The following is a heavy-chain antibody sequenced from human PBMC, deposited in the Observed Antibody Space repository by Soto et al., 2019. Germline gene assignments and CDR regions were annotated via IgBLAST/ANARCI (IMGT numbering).Heavy chain of an antibody. CDR3: ARLGYCTGTSCYTFDS. CDR1: GYSFTSYL. CDR2: INPSDSYT. Sequence: PGESLKISFQGSGYSFTSYLICWVRQRPVKGLEWMGGINPSDSYTTYSPSFQGHVTISTDKSLSTAYLQWSGLKASDIAMYYCARLGYCTGTSCYTFDSLGQGTLVPVSS. V-gene: IGHV5-10-1*01. D-gene: IGHD2-2*02. J-gene: IGHJ4*02.